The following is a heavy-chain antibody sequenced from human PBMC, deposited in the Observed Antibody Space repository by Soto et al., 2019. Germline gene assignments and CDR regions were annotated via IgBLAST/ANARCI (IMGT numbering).Heavy chain of an antibody. Sequence: PSETQCLTSTVYGGTFRGYDWSWIRQPPGKGLEWIGEINHSGSTNYNPSLKSRVTISVDTSKNQFSLKLSSVTAADTAVYYCARVRKLWFGEFSDAFDIWGQGTMVTVSS. V-gene: IGHV4-34*01. CDR3: ARVRKLWFGEFSDAFDI. J-gene: IGHJ3*02. CDR2: INHSGST. CDR1: GGTFRGYD. D-gene: IGHD3-10*01.